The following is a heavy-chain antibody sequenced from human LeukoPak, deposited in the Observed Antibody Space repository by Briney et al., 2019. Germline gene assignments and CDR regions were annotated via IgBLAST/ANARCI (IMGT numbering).Heavy chain of an antibody. D-gene: IGHD2-2*02. CDR3: ARGRRKAAISHGWFDP. J-gene: IGHJ5*02. CDR2: MNPNSGNT. Sequence: ASVKVSCKASGYTFTSYDINWVRQATGQGLEWMGWMNPNSGNTGYAQKFQGRVTITRNTSISTAYMELSSLRSEDTAVYYCARGRRKAAISHGWFDPWGQGTLVTVSS. CDR1: GYTFTSYD. V-gene: IGHV1-8*03.